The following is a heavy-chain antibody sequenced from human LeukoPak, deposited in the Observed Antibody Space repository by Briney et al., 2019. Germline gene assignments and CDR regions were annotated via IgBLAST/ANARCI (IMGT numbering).Heavy chain of an antibody. D-gene: IGHD3-22*01. CDR2: ISSSSSTI. J-gene: IGHJ4*02. V-gene: IGHV3-48*01. Sequence: PGGSLSLSCAASGFTFSTYSMNWVRQAPGKGLEWDSYISSSSSTIYYADSVKGRFTISRDNAKNSLYLQMNSLRTVDTAVYYCARDPGLSGYYFDSWGQGTLVTVSS. CDR3: ARDPGLSGYYFDS. CDR1: GFTFSTYS.